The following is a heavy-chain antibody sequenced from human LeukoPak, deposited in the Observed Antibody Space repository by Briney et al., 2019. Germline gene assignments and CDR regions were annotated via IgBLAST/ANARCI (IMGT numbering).Heavy chain of an antibody. D-gene: IGHD6-6*01. V-gene: IGHV4-38-2*02. Sequence: SETLSLTCTVSGYSISSGYYWGWIRQPPGKGLEWIGSIYYSGSIYYNPSLKSRVTISVDTSKNQFSLKLSSVTAADTAVYYCARHSSGRGIAAPSGGWFDPWGQGTLVTVSS. CDR2: IYYSGSI. CDR3: ARHSSGRGIAAPSGGWFDP. J-gene: IGHJ5*02. CDR1: GYSISSGYY.